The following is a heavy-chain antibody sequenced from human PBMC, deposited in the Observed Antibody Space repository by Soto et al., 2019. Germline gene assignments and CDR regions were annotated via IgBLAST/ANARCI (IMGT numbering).Heavy chain of an antibody. J-gene: IGHJ3*02. Sequence: GGSLRLSCAASGFTFSSYAMSWVRQAPGKGLEWVSAISGSGGSTYYADSVKGRFTISRDNSKNTLYLQMNSLRAEDTAVYYCTSFIWFGELLPMGAFDIWGQGTMVTVSS. CDR1: GFTFSSYA. CDR3: TSFIWFGELLPMGAFDI. CDR2: ISGSGGST. V-gene: IGHV3-23*01. D-gene: IGHD3-10*01.